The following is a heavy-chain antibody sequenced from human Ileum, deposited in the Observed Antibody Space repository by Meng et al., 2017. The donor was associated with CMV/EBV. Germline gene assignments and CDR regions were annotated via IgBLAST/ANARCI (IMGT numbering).Heavy chain of an antibody. CDR1: GASLNDYY. J-gene: IGHJ5*02. CDR2: IFATGTT. CDR3: ARDRFDP. Sequence: QVQLQESGLGLVKPSETLSLTCTVSGASLNDYYWSWIRQPAGKGREWIGRIFATGTTNYNPSLKSRVTMSVDTSKNQFSLKLTSVTAADTAVYFCARDRFDPWGQGALVTVSS. V-gene: IGHV4-4*07.